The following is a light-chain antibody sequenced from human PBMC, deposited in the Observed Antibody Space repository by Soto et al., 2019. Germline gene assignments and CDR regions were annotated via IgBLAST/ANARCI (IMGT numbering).Light chain of an antibody. Sequence: QSVLTQPASVSGSPGQSITISCTGTSSDVGGYNHVSWYQQHPDKAPKLMIYEVSNRPSGVSNRFSGSKSGNTASLTISGLQAEDEADYYCSSYTSSSTVVFGGGTKLTVL. CDR3: SSYTSSSTVV. CDR2: EVS. CDR1: SSDVGGYNH. V-gene: IGLV2-14*01. J-gene: IGLJ2*01.